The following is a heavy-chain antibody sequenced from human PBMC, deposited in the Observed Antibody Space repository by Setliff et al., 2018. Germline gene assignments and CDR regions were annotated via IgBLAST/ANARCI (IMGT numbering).Heavy chain of an antibody. CDR3: ARYDSSGYSENYYFDY. J-gene: IGHJ4*02. Sequence: SETLSLTCTVSGGSISNYYWSWIRQPAGKGLEWIGRIYTSGSTNYNPSLKSRVTMSVDTSKNQFSLKLSSVTAADTAVYYCARYDSSGYSENYYFDYWGQGTLVTVSS. D-gene: IGHD3-22*01. CDR2: IYTSGST. V-gene: IGHV4-4*07. CDR1: GGSISNYY.